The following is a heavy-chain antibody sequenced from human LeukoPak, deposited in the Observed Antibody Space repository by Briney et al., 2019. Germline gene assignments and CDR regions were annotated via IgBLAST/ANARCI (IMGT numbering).Heavy chain of an antibody. D-gene: IGHD1-14*01. CDR2: IIPIFGTA. Sequence: GASVMVSCKASGGTFISYAISWVRQAPGQGLEWMGGIIPIFGTANYAQKFQGRVTITADESTSTAYMELSSLRSEDTAVYYCARSGGYDLSIDYWGQGTLVTVSS. CDR3: ARSGGYDLSIDY. J-gene: IGHJ4*02. V-gene: IGHV1-69*13. CDR1: GGTFISYA.